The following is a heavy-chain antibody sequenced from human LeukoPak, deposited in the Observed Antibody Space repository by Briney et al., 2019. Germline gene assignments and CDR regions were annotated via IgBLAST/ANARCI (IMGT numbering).Heavy chain of an antibody. CDR2: INSSGNT. V-gene: IGHV4-59*08. D-gene: IGHD3-22*01. CDR3: ARQIYDTGSYRIDY. Sequence: SETLSLTCTVSGDSIRSYYWSWIRQPPGKGLEWVGYINSSGNTKHNPSLKSRVTISSDTSKNQFSLKLSSVTAADTALYYCARQIYDTGSYRIDYWGQGILVTVSS. CDR1: GDSIRSYY. J-gene: IGHJ4*02.